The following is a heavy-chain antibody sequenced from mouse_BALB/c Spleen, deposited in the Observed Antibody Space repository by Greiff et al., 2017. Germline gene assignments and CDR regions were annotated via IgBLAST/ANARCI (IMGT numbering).Heavy chain of an antibody. Sequence: EVQLVESGPGLVKPSQSLSLTCSVTGYSITSGYYWNWIRQFPGNKLEWMGYISYDGSNNYNPSLKNRISITRDTSKNQFFLKLNSVTTEDTATYYCARGFDYDCLDYWGQGTSVTVSS. D-gene: IGHD2-4*01. CDR2: ISYDGSN. CDR3: ARGFDYDCLDY. CDR1: GYSITSGYY. J-gene: IGHJ4*01. V-gene: IGHV3-6*02.